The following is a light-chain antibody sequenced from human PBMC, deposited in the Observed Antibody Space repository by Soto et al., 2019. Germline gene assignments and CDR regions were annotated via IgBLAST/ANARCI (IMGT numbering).Light chain of an antibody. J-gene: IGKJ5*01. Sequence: DIVMTQSPDSLAVSLGERATINCKSSQIVLYSSNNKNYLAWYQQKPGQAPRLLIYAASSRATGIPDRFSGSGSGTDFTLTIDGLEPEDFVVYYCQQYGYSPITFGQGTRLEIK. CDR3: QQYGYSPIT. V-gene: IGKV4-1*01. CDR2: AAS. CDR1: QIVLYSSNNKNY.